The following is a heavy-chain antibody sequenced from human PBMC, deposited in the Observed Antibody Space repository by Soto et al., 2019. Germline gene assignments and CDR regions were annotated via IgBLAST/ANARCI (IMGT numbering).Heavy chain of an antibody. J-gene: IGHJ4*02. V-gene: IGHV4-34*01. CDR3: VSYGSVTYYSGYSFVF. CDR1: GGSFSSFY. CDR2: IHHSGTT. Sequence: PSETLSLTCTVYGGSFSSFYWSWIRQSPGKGLEWIGEIHHSGTTNYNPSLKSRVTISVDTSKNQFSLELSSVTAADTALYYCVSYGSVTYYSGYSFVFWSQGSLVTVSS. D-gene: IGHD3-10*01.